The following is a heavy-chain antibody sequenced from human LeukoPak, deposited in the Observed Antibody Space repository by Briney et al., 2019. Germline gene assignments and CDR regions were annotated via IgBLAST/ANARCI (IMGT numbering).Heavy chain of an antibody. J-gene: IGHJ4*02. CDR2: IYTSGST. CDR1: GGSISSYY. Sequence: SETLSLTCTVSGGSISSYYWSWIRQPAGKGLEWIGRIYTSGSTNYNPSLKSRVTMSVDTSKNQFSLKLSSVTAADTAVYYCARGIGGRYPKEYYFDYWGQGTLVTVSS. D-gene: IGHD1-26*01. CDR3: ARGIGGRYPKEYYFDY. V-gene: IGHV4-4*07.